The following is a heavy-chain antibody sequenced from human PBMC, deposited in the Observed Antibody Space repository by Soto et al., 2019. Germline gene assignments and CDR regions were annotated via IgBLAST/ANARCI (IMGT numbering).Heavy chain of an antibody. J-gene: IGHJ6*02. D-gene: IGHD3-9*01. CDR3: ARQKNDFLTGYSRYYGMDV. V-gene: IGHV5-51*01. CDR2: IYPGDSDT. CDR1: GYDFTTYW. Sequence: GESLKISCKGSGYDFTTYWIGWVRQMPGKGVEWMGIIYPGDSDTRYSPSFQGQVTISADNSISTAYLQWSSLKASDTAMYYCARQKNDFLTGYSRYYGMDVWGQGTTVTVSS.